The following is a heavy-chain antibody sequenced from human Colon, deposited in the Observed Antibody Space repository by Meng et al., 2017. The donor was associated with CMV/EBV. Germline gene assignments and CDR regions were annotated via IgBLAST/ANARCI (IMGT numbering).Heavy chain of an antibody. V-gene: IGHV3-7*01. CDR2: IRQDGSEQ. D-gene: IGHD3-16*01. CDR1: GFTFSSYW. Sequence: GESLKISCAASGFTFSSYWMSWVRQAPGKGLEWVANIRQDGSEQEYADSVKGRFTISRDNAKNSLYLQMNSLRAEDTAVYYCARGLDYFDWWGQGTPVTVSS. CDR3: ARGLDYFDW. J-gene: IGHJ4*02.